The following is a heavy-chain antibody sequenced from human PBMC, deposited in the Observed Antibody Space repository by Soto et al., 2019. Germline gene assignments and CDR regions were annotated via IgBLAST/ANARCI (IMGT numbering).Heavy chain of an antibody. Sequence: KPSETLSLTCTVSGGSISSSSYYWGWIRQPPGKGLEWIGSIYYSGSTYYNPSLKSRVTISVDTSKNQFSLKLSSVTAADTAVYYCARHSKSVGATFDYWGQGTLVTVSS. CDR3: ARHSKSVGATFDY. D-gene: IGHD1-26*01. CDR1: GGSISSSSYY. J-gene: IGHJ4*02. CDR2: IYYSGST. V-gene: IGHV4-39*01.